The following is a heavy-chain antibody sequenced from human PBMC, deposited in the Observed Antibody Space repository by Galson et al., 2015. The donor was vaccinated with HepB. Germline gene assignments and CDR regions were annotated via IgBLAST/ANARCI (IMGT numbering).Heavy chain of an antibody. J-gene: IGHJ4*02. V-gene: IGHV3-30*18. Sequence: SLRLSCAASGFTFNSYGMHWVRQAPGKGLEWVAVISYDESDKYYADSVKGRFTISRDNSKNTLFLQMNSLRAEDTAVYYCAKGAGNSVTNPFDYWGQGTLVPVSS. CDR2: ISYDESDK. CDR3: AKGAGNSVTNPFDY. D-gene: IGHD4-23*01. CDR1: GFTFNSYG.